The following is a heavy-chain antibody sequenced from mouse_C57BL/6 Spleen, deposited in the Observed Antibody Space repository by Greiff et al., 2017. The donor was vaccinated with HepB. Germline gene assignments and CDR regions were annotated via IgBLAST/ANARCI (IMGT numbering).Heavy chain of an antibody. Sequence: VQLQQSGPELVKPGASVKIPCKASGYTFTDYNMDWVNQSHGKSLEWIGDINPNNGGTSYNQKFKGKATLTVDKSSRTAYMELRSLTSEDTAVYYCARGATVVAKGGYAMDDWGQGTSVTVSS. D-gene: IGHD1-1*01. CDR1: GYTFTDYN. CDR3: ARGATVVAKGGYAMDD. J-gene: IGHJ4*01. V-gene: IGHV1-18*01. CDR2: INPNNGGT.